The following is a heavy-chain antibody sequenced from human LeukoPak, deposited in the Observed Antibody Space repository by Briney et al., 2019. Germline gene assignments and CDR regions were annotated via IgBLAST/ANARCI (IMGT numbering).Heavy chain of an antibody. V-gene: IGHV4-59*13. J-gene: IGHJ5*02. CDR2: IYHDGSS. CDR3: AREGHDLSGYIDL. CDR1: GAYIRPYF. Sequence: PSETLSLTCSVSGAYIRPYFWTWIRQPPGKGLEWIAYIYHDGSSHYNPSLKSRVTMSVDTTKNQFSLKMTSVTAADTAVYYCAREGHDLSGYIDLWGQGILVTVST. D-gene: IGHD5-12*01.